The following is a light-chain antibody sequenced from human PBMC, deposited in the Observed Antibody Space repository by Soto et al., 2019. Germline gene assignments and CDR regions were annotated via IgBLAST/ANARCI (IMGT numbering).Light chain of an antibody. Sequence: IPITPSPSSPFSSFWDKGTIPFPASQSIAGYLSWYQQKPGKAPKFLIYSASSLQRGVPSRFRGSGSGTDFTLTITGLQPEDFATYYCQQSFTVPITFGQGTRLEIK. J-gene: IGKJ5*01. CDR2: SAS. CDR3: QQSFTVPIT. V-gene: IGKV1-39*01. CDR1: QSIAGY.